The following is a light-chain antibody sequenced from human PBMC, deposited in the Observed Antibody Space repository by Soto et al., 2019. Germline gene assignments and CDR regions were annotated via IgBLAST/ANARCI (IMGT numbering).Light chain of an antibody. CDR2: DAA. CDR1: QSFSSTY. Sequence: VFTQSPGTLPLSPGARATLSCRASQSFSSTYLAWYQQNPCQAPRPLIXDAASRATGIPDRFSSSGSATDFTPTISSLEPEEYAVDYCQQRRTGPPTITFGQGTQLEIK. V-gene: IGKV3D-20*02. J-gene: IGKJ5*01. CDR3: QQRRTGPPTIT.